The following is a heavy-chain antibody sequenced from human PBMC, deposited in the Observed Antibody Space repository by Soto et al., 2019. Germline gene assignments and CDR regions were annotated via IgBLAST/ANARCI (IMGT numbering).Heavy chain of an antibody. J-gene: IGHJ6*02. Sequence: SETLSLTCTVSGGPISSAEYYWSWVRQPPGKGLEWIGYVYYSGSTFFNPSLKSRVTISKDTSRNQSSLRLNSVTAADTAVYYCARAIVVTIGGMDVWGQGTTVTVSS. CDR2: VYYSGST. CDR1: GGPISSAEYY. D-gene: IGHD5-12*01. CDR3: ARAIVVTIGGMDV. V-gene: IGHV4-30-4*01.